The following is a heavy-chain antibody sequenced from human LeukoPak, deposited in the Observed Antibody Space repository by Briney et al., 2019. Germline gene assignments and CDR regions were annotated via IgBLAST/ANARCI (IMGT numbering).Heavy chain of an antibody. CDR1: GFTFSSYW. CDR3: ARLGRGFLEWLLPYDYMDV. D-gene: IGHD3-3*01. Sequence: GGSLRLSCAASGFTFSSYWMHWVRQAPGKGLVWVSRINSDGSSTTYADSVKGRFTISRDNAKNTLYLQMNGLRAEDTAVYYCARLGRGFLEWLLPYDYMDVWGKGTTVTVSS. V-gene: IGHV3-74*01. J-gene: IGHJ6*03. CDR2: INSDGSST.